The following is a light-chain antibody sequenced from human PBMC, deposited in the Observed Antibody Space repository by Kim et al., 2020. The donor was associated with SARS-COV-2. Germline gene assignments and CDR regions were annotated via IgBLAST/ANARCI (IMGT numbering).Light chain of an antibody. CDR1: QGIRND. Sequence: SASVGERVSITCRASQGIRNDLGWYQQKTGKAPKLLIYAASSLQSGVPSRVSGSGSGTDFTLTISSLQPEDFATYYCLQDYNYPYTFGQGTKLEI. CDR2: AAS. CDR3: LQDYNYPYT. J-gene: IGKJ2*01. V-gene: IGKV1-6*01.